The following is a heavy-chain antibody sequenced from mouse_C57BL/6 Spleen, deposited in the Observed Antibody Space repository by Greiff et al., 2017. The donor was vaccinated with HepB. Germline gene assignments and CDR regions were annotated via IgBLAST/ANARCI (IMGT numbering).Heavy chain of an antibody. V-gene: IGHV1-55*01. CDR2: IYPGSGST. CDR1: GYTFTSYW. CDR3: ARWDYGPYYFDY. Sequence: VQLQQSGAELVKPGASVKMSCKASGYTFTSYWITWVKQRPGQGLEWIGDIYPGSGSTNYYEKFKSKATLTVDTSSSTACMQLSSLTSEDSAVYYCARWDYGPYYFDYWGQGTTLTVSS. J-gene: IGHJ2*01. D-gene: IGHD1-1*01.